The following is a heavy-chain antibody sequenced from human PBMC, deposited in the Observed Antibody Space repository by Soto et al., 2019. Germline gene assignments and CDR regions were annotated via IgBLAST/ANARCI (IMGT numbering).Heavy chain of an antibody. CDR2: ISAYNGNT. V-gene: IGHV1-18*01. D-gene: IGHD2-2*01. CDR3: ARATTPGYCSSTSCYAYYYGMDV. Sequence: QVQLVQSGAEVKKPGASVKVSCKASGYTFTRYGISWVRQAPGQGLEWRGWISAYNGNTNYAQKLQGRVTMTPDTSTITAYMVLRSLRSDETAVYYCARATTPGYCSSTSCYAYYYGMDVW. J-gene: IGHJ6*01. CDR1: GYTFTRYG.